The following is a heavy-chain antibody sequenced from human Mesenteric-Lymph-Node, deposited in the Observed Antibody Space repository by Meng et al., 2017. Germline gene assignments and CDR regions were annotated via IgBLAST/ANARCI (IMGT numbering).Heavy chain of an antibody. J-gene: IGHJ3*02. CDR3: ASTYYYGSGSYLTDAFDI. D-gene: IGHD3-10*01. CDR1: GFTVSSNY. CDR2: IYSCGST. Sequence: GGSLRLSCAASGFTVSSNYMSWVRQAPGKGLEWVSVIYSCGSTYYADSVKGRFTISRDNSKNTLYLQMNSLRAEDTAVYYCASTYYYGSGSYLTDAFDIWGQGTMVTVSS. V-gene: IGHV3-66*03.